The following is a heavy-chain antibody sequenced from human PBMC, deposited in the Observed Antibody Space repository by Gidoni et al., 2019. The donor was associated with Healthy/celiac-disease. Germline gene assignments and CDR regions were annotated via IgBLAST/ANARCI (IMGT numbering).Heavy chain of an antibody. CDR2: INPNSGGT. CDR3: ARVGIGVVVAATLEWNY. J-gene: IGHJ4*02. D-gene: IGHD2-15*01. CDR1: GYTFTGYY. Sequence: QVQLVQSGAEVKKPGASVKVSCKASGYTFTGYYMHWVRQAPGQGLEWMGRINPNSGGTNYAQKFQGRVTMTRDTSISTAYMELSRLRSDDTAVYYCARVGIGVVVAATLEWNYWGQGTLVTVSS. V-gene: IGHV1-2*06.